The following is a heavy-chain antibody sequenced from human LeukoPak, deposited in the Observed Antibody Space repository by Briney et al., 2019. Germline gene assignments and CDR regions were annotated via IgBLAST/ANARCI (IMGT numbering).Heavy chain of an antibody. D-gene: IGHD2-15*01. Sequence: SETLSLTCTVSGGSFGSGGYFWSWIRQHPGKGLEWIGNIYYSGSTFYNPPLRSRVTISIDTSKNQFSLNLSSVTAADTAIYYCARADGYCSGGSCYRLGFDFWGQGTLVTVSS. CDR1: GGSFGSGGYF. J-gene: IGHJ4*02. CDR2: IYYSGST. V-gene: IGHV4-31*03. CDR3: ARADGYCSGGSCYRLGFDF.